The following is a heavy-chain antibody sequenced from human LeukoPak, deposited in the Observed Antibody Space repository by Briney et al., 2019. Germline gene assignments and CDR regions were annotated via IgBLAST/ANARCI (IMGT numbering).Heavy chain of an antibody. D-gene: IGHD3-10*01. J-gene: IGHJ4*02. CDR3: AKGLWFGELLSKAYYFDY. CDR1: GFTFSSYA. CDR2: ISGSGGST. Sequence: GGSLRLSCAASGFTFSSYAVSWVRQAPGKGLEWVSGISGSGGSTYYADSVKGRFTISRDNSKNTLYLQMNSLRAEDTAVYYCAKGLWFGELLSKAYYFDYWGQGTLVTVSS. V-gene: IGHV3-23*01.